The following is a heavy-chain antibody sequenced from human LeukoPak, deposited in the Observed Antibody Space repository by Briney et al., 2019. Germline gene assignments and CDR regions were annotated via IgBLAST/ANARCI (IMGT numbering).Heavy chain of an antibody. CDR3: ARRIYGGNSYWYFDL. J-gene: IGHJ2*01. V-gene: IGHV3-74*01. CDR1: GFTFSSYW. D-gene: IGHD4-23*01. CDR2: INSDGSST. Sequence: GGSLRLSCAASGFTFSSYWMHWVRQAPGKGLVWVSRINSDGSSTSYAYSVKGRFTISRDNAKNTLYLQMNSLRDEDTALYYCARRIYGGNSYWYFDLWGRGTLVTVSS.